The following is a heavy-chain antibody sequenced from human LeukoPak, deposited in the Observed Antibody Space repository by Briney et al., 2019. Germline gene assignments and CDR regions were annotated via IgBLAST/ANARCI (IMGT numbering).Heavy chain of an antibody. J-gene: IGHJ4*02. CDR1: GFTFSSYE. CDR2: ISSSGTPI. V-gene: IGHV3-48*03. Sequence: PGGSLRLSCAASGFTFSSYEMNWVRQAPGKGLEWVSYISSSGTPIHYADSVKGRFTISRDNAKNSLFLQMNSLRAEGTAVYYCAREKTACGGDCYDSWGQGTLVTVSS. CDR3: AREKTACGGDCYDS. D-gene: IGHD2-21*01.